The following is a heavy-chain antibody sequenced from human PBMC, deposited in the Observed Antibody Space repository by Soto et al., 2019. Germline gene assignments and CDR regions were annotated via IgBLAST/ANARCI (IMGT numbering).Heavy chain of an antibody. CDR1: GFTFSSYG. CDR2: ISYDGSNK. CDR3: AKDRDYYDSSGYHTDY. Sequence: GGSLRLSCAASGFTFSSYGMHWVRQAPGKGLEWVAVISYDGSNKYYADSVKGRFTISRDNSKNTLYLQMNSLRAEDTAVYYCAKDRDYYDSSGYHTDYWGQGTLVTVSS. J-gene: IGHJ4*02. D-gene: IGHD3-22*01. V-gene: IGHV3-30*18.